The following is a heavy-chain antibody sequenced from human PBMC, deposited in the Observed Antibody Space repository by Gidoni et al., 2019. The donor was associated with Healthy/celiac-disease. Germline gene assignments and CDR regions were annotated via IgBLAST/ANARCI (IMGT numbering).Heavy chain of an antibody. D-gene: IGHD1-26*01. CDR2: ISYDGSNK. J-gene: IGHJ4*02. V-gene: IGHV3-30-3*01. Sequence: QVQLVESGGGVVQPGRSLRLPCAASGFTFSSYAMHWVRQAPGKGLEWVAVISYDGSNKYYADSVKGRFTISRDNSKNTLYLQMNSLRAEDTAVYYCARGLVGATTGPYFDYWGQGTLVTVSS. CDR3: ARGLVGATTGPYFDY. CDR1: GFTFSSYA.